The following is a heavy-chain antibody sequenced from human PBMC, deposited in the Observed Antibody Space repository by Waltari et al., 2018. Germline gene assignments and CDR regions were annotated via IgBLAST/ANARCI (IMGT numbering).Heavy chain of an antibody. Sequence: QLQLQESGPGLVKPSETLSPTCTVSSGPLSTDNYYWGWIRQPPGKGLEWIGTLYYTGSTFYNPSLNSRVTISVDTLKNQFSLKLSSVTAADTAVYYCAREADYYDSSAYVGWGQGTLVTVSS. J-gene: IGHJ4*02. CDR1: SGPLSTDNYY. CDR3: AREADYYDSSAYVG. CDR2: LYYTGST. V-gene: IGHV4-39*02. D-gene: IGHD3-22*01.